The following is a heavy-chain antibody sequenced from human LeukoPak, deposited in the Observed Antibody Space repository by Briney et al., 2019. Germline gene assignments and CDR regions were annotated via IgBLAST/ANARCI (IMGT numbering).Heavy chain of an antibody. V-gene: IGHV1-18*01. CDR2: ISAYNGNT. D-gene: IGHD6-13*01. Sequence: ASVKVSCQASGSTFPNYGISWVRQAPGQGLEWMGWISAYNGNTNYAQKLQGRVTMTTDTSTSTAYMELRSLRSDDTAVYYCARKKYSRSWYVGSGMDVWGQGTTVTVSS. J-gene: IGHJ6*02. CDR1: GSTFPNYG. CDR3: ARKKYSRSWYVGSGMDV.